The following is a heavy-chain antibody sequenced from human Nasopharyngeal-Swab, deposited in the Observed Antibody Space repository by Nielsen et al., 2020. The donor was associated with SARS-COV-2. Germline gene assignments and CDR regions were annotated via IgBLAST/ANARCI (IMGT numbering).Heavy chain of an antibody. D-gene: IGHD1-7*01. J-gene: IGHJ4*02. CDR2: INPNSGGT. CDR3: ARLGWNYERHLDY. V-gene: IGHV1-2*02. Sequence: WSQQAPGQGLEWMGWINPNSGGTNYAQKFQGRVTMTRDTSISTAYMELSRLRSDDTAMYYCARLGWNYERHLDYWGQGTLVTVSS.